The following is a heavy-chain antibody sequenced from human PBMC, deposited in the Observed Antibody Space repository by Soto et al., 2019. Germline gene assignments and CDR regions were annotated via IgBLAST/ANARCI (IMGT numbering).Heavy chain of an antibody. V-gene: IGHV3-7*01. CDR2: IKQDGSEK. D-gene: IGHD4-17*01. J-gene: IGHJ4*02. CDR3: ASYKRSTVTTQGGY. Sequence: GSLRLSCAASGFTFSSYWMSWVRQAPGKGLEWVTNIKQDGSEKYYVDSVKGRFTISRDNAKNSLYLQMNSLRAEDTAVYYCASYKRSTVTTQGGYWGQGTLVTVSS. CDR1: GFTFSSYW.